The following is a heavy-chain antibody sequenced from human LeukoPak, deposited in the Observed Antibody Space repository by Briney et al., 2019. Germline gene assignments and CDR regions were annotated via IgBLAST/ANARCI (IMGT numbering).Heavy chain of an antibody. CDR3: ARTPTYCGGDCYYFDP. D-gene: IGHD2-21*02. J-gene: IGHJ5*02. CDR2: IHHTGST. Sequence: SETLSLTCAVSGGSISSSGYSWSWIRQPPGKGLEWIVYIHHTGSTYYNPSLKSRVTISVDRSKNQFSLKLSSVTAADTAMYFCARTPTYCGGDCYYFDPWGQGTLVTVSS. V-gene: IGHV4-30-2*01. CDR1: GGSISSSGYS.